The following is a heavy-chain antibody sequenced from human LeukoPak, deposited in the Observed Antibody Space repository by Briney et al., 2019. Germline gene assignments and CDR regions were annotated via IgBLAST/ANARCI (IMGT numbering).Heavy chain of an antibody. CDR1: GFTFSSYA. Sequence: GGSLRLSCAASGFTFSSYAMSWVRLAPGKGLEWVSAISGSGGSTYYADSVKGRFTISRDNSKNTLYLQMNSLRAEDTAVYYCAKAVGDSSGWYFDYWGQGTLVTVSS. D-gene: IGHD6-19*01. V-gene: IGHV3-23*01. CDR3: AKAVGDSSGWYFDY. CDR2: ISGSGGST. J-gene: IGHJ4*02.